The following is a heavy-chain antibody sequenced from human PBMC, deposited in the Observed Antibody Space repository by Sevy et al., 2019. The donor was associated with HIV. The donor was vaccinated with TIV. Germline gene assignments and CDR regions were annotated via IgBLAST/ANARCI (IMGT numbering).Heavy chain of an antibody. V-gene: IGHV4-61*01. CDR2: IYYSGST. J-gene: IGHJ4*02. D-gene: IGHD6-19*01. CDR1: GGSVSSGSYY. CDR3: ARLSRGVTVAEGLDY. Sequence: SETLSLICTVSGGSVSSGSYYWSWIRQPPGKELEWIGYIYYSGSTNYNPSLKSRVTISVDTSKNQFSLKLSSVTAADTAVYYCARLSRGVTVAEGLDYWGQGTLVTVFS.